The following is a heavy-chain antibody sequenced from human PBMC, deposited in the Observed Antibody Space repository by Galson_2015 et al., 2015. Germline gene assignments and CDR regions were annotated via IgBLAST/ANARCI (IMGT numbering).Heavy chain of an antibody. J-gene: IGHJ4*02. CDR2: ISHSGGT. CDR1: GGSFSGYY. CDR3: ARGYSGYDFVDY. D-gene: IGHD5-12*01. Sequence: SETLSLTCAVYGGSFSGYYWSWIRQPPGKGLEWIGEISHSGGTNYNPSLKSRVTISVDTSKNQFSLKLSSVTAADTAVYYCARGYSGYDFVDYWGQGTLVTVSS. V-gene: IGHV4-34*01.